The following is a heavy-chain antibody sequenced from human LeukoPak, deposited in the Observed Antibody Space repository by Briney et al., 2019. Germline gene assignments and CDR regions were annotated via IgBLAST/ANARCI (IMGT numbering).Heavy chain of an antibody. CDR1: GFTFSSYA. D-gene: IGHD1-26*01. Sequence: PGGSLRLSCAASGFTFSSYAMSWVRQAPGKGLEWVSAISGSGGSTYYADSVKGRFTISRDNSKNTLYLQMNSLRAEDTAVYYCAEDGFIAEWELPTDHFDYWGQGTLVTVSS. J-gene: IGHJ4*02. V-gene: IGHV3-23*01. CDR3: AEDGFIAEWELPTDHFDY. CDR2: ISGSGGST.